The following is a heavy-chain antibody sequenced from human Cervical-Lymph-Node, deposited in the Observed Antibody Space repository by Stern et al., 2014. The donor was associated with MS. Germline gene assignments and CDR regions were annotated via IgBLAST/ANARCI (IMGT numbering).Heavy chain of an antibody. V-gene: IGHV1-2*06. CDR3: ARGSGGNDY. Sequence: QVQLVQSGAEVKKPGASVKVSCKASGYPFIGNYIHWVRQAPGQGLEWMGRINPNSGGTDYAQKFQGRVTMTRDTSITTAYMEMSSLRSDDTAVYYCARGSGGNDYWGQGTLVTVSS. CDR1: GYPFIGNY. CDR2: INPNSGGT. J-gene: IGHJ4*02. D-gene: IGHD6-19*01.